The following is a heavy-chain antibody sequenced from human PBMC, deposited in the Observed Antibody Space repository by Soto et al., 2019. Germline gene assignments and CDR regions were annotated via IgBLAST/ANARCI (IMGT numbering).Heavy chain of an antibody. CDR1: GGTFSSYT. V-gene: IGHV1-69*04. Sequence: SVKGLCKASGGTFSSYTISWVRQAPGQGLEWMGRIIPILGIANYAQKFQGRVTITADKSTSTAYMELSSLRSEDTAVYYCAREEGIMYYDSRVYWFDPWGQGTLVTVSS. D-gene: IGHD3-22*01. CDR2: IIPILGIA. CDR3: AREEGIMYYDSRVYWFDP. J-gene: IGHJ5*02.